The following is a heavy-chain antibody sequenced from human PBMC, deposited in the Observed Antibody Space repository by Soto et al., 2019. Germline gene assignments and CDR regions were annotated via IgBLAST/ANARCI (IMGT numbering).Heavy chain of an antibody. Sequence: EVQLVESGGGLVQPGRSLRLSCAASGFRFVDYTMHWVRQAPGKGLEWVSGLTWNSESIAYADSVKGRFTISRDNAKNSLYLQMNSLRAEDTAFYFCAKGAISGTLNWFDPWGQGTLVTVSS. D-gene: IGHD6-13*01. CDR2: LTWNSESI. J-gene: IGHJ5*02. V-gene: IGHV3-9*01. CDR1: GFRFVDYT. CDR3: AKGAISGTLNWFDP.